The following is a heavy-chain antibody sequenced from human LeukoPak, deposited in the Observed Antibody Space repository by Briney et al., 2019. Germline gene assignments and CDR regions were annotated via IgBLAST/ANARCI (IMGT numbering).Heavy chain of an antibody. J-gene: IGHJ5*02. CDR3: AKDRDAPGRYCSTTTCFPFDL. CDR1: GFTFSSYA. D-gene: IGHD2-2*01. V-gene: IGHV3-23*01. Sequence: GGSLRLSCAASGFTFSSYAMSWVRQAPGKGLEWVSAISGTGDRTYHADSVKGRFTISRDNSKNTLYLHMNSLRAEDTAVYYCAKDRDAPGRYCSTTTCFPFDLWGQGTLVTVSS. CDR2: ISGTGDRT.